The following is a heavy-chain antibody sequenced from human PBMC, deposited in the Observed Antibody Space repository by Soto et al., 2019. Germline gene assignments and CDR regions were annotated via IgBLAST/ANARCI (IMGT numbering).Heavy chain of an antibody. D-gene: IGHD6-13*01. CDR1: GFTFDDYA. Sequence: PGGSLRLSCAASGFTFDDYAMHWVRQAPGKGLEWVSGISWNSGSIGYAGSVKGRFTISRDNAKNPLYLQMNSLRAEDTALYYCAKEKLALDYWGQGTLVTVSS. V-gene: IGHV3-9*01. J-gene: IGHJ4*02. CDR2: ISWNSGSI. CDR3: AKEKLALDY.